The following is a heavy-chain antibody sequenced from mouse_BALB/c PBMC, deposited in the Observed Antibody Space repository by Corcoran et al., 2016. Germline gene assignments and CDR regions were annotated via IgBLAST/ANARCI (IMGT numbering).Heavy chain of an antibody. D-gene: IGHD1-1*01. CDR1: GYSFTGYY. CDR2: INPYNGAT. CDR3: ARDYGSSYDWYFDV. J-gene: IGHJ1*01. V-gene: IGHV1-26*01. Sequence: EVQLQQSGPELVKPGASVKISCKASGYSFTGYYMHWVKQSHVKSLEWIGRINPYNGATSYNQNFKDKASLTVDKSSSTAYMELHSLTSEDSAVYYCARDYGSSYDWYFDVWGAGTTVTVSS.